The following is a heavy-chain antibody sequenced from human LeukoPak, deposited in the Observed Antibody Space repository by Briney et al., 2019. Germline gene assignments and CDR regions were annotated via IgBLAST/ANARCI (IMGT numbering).Heavy chain of an antibody. CDR2: ISANNGNT. D-gene: IGHD3-10*01. CDR1: GYTFTSYG. CDR3: ARPKRGLYLASGTYPYYYYMDV. J-gene: IGHJ6*03. Sequence: ASVNVSCKASGYTFTSYGISWVRQAPGQGLEWMGWISANNGNTNYAQKFQDRVTMTTDTSTSTAYMELRSLRSDDTAVYYCARPKRGLYLASGTYPYYYYMDVWGKGTTVTVPS. V-gene: IGHV1-18*01.